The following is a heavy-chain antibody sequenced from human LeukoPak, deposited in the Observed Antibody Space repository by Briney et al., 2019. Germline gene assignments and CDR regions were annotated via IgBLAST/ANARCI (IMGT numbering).Heavy chain of an antibody. Sequence: ASVKVSCKASGYTFTGYYMHWVRQAPGRGLEWMGWINPNSGGTNYAQKFQGRVTMTRDTSISTAYTELSRLRSDDTAVYYCASNGLATYYYYYMDVWGKGTTVTVSS. V-gene: IGHV1-2*02. CDR3: ASNGLATYYYYYMDV. CDR2: INPNSGGT. D-gene: IGHD2-8*01. CDR1: GYTFTGYY. J-gene: IGHJ6*03.